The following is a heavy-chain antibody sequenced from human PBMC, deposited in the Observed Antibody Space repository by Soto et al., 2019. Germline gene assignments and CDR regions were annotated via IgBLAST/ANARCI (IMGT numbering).Heavy chain of an antibody. D-gene: IGHD2-15*01. CDR2: IYYSGST. CDR1: GGSISSSSYY. J-gene: IGHJ5*02. CDR3: ARGVVVVAATLTPNNWFDP. V-gene: IGHV4-39*02. Sequence: SETLSLTCTVSGGSISSSSYYWGWIRQPPGKGLEWIGSIYYSGSTYYNPSLKSRVTISVDTSENHFSLKLGSVTAADTAVYYCARGVVVVAATLTPNNWFDPWGQGTLVTVSS.